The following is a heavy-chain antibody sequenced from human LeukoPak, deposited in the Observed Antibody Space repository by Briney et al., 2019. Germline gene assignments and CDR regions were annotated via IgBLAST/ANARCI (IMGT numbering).Heavy chain of an antibody. CDR1: GFTFSSYW. J-gene: IGHJ4*02. D-gene: IGHD1-7*01. CDR3: TAGTGTSDFDY. CDR2: FKSKTNGGTT. V-gene: IGHV3-15*01. Sequence: GGSLRLSCAASGFTFSSYWMSWVRQAPGKGLEWVGRFKSKTNGGTTDYAAPVKGRFTISRDDSKNTLYLQMNSLKIEDTAVYYCTAGTGTSDFDYWGQGILVTVSS.